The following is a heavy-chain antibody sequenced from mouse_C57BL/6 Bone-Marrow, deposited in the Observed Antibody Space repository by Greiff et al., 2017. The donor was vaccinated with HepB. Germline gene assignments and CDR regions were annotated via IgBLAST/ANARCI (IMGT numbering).Heavy chain of an antibody. Sequence: VQLQQSGAELARPGASVKLSCKASGYTFTSYGISWVKQRTGQGLEWIGEIYPRSGNTYYNEKFKGKATLTADKSSSTAYMELRSLTSEDSAVYFCAREVDGYYDWYFDVWGTGTTVTVSS. CDR1: GYTFTSYG. D-gene: IGHD2-3*01. J-gene: IGHJ1*03. CDR2: IYPRSGNT. V-gene: IGHV1-81*01. CDR3: AREVDGYYDWYFDV.